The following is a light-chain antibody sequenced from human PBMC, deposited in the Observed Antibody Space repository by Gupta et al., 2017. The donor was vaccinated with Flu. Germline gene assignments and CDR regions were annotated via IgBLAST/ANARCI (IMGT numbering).Light chain of an antibody. CDR3: MQALQSPPP. Sequence: ISCSSSRRLLHNNRKYYLDWYLQKTGQSPQLLMYLGSIRASGVPDRFSGSGSGTDFSLMISRVEAEDVGVYYCMQALQSPPPFGQGTKVEIK. CDR2: LGS. CDR1: RRLLHNNRKYY. J-gene: IGKJ1*01. V-gene: IGKV2-28*01.